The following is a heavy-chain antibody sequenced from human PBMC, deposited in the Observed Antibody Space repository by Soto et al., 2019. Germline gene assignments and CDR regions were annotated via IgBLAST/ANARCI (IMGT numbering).Heavy chain of an antibody. J-gene: IGHJ3*02. CDR1: GYNFGCFW. CDR2: IDNGGTNT. Sequence: GGSLRLSCAGSGYNFGCFWMHWVRQAPGKGLVWVSRIDNGGTNTVYADAVKGRFTISRDNAKNTLYLQMNSLRAEDTAVYYCAKDRDRPDAFNIWGQGTMVTVSS. D-gene: IGHD3-10*01. V-gene: IGHV3-74*01. CDR3: AKDRDRPDAFNI.